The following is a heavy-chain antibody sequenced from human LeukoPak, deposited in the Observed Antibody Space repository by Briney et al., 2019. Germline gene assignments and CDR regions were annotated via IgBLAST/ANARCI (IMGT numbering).Heavy chain of an antibody. V-gene: IGHV3-21*01. CDR2: ISSSSSYI. J-gene: IGHJ3*02. D-gene: IGHD5-24*01. CDR1: GFTFSSYS. CDR3: ARVGSATGAFDI. Sequence: GGSLRLSCAASGFTFSSYSMNWVRQAPGKGLEWVSSISSSSSYIYYADSVKGRFTISRDNAKNSLYLQMNSLRAEDTAVYYCARVGSATGAFDIWGQGTTVTVSS.